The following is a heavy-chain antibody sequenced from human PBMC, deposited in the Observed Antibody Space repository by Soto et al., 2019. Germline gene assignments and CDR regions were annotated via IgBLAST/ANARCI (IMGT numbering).Heavy chain of an antibody. CDR3: ARGPPDY. CDR1: GFTFSSYA. Sequence: GGSLRLSCAASGFTFSSYAMSWVRQAPGKGLEWVSTISGNGGSTNYPDSVKGRFTISRDNAKNTLYLQMNSLRAEDTAVYYCARGPPDYWGQGTLVTVSS. V-gene: IGHV3-23*01. CDR2: ISGNGGST. J-gene: IGHJ4*02.